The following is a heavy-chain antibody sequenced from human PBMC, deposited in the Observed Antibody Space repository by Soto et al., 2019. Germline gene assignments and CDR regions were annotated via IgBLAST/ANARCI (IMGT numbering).Heavy chain of an antibody. Sequence: VQLVESGGGLVQPGGSLRLSCAASGFTMSSYWMSWVRQAPGKGLEWVANIKPDGSDKYYVDSVKGRFIISRDNAENALYLQMNSLRADDTAVYYCARGGSWGQGTLVTVSS. CDR1: GFTMSSYW. J-gene: IGHJ4*02. V-gene: IGHV3-7*01. CDR2: IKPDGSDK. CDR3: ARGGS.